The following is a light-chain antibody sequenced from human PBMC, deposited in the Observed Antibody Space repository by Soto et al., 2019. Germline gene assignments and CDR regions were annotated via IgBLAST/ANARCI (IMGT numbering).Light chain of an antibody. CDR1: QRLSASD. J-gene: IGKJ5*01. CDR2: GLS. V-gene: IGKV3-20*01. CDR3: QQYGSSPLIT. Sequence: EIVLTPSAGTLSLSTGQRATLSCRASQRLSASDIAWYQQKPGQAPRCRICGLSSRATGIPDRFSGSGSGTDFTLTISRLEPEDFAVYHCQQYGSSPLITFGQGTRLEIK.